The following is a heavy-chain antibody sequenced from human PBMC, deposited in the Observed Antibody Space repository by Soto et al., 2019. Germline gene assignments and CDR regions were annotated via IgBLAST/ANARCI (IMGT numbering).Heavy chain of an antibody. CDR3: ARTSVNWGSRGLVDY. Sequence: QITLKESGPTLVKPTQTLTLTCTFSGFSLSTSGVGVGWIRQPPGKALEWLAFLYWDDDKRYSPSLKSRLTITKDTSKNQVPLTMTNMDPVDTATHYCARTSVNWGSRGLVDYWGQGTLVTVAS. D-gene: IGHD7-27*01. V-gene: IGHV2-5*02. CDR2: LYWDDDK. CDR1: GFSLSTSGVG. J-gene: IGHJ4*02.